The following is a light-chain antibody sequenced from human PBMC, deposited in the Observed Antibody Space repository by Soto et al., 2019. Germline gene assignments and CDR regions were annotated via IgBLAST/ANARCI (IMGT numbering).Light chain of an antibody. V-gene: IGKV3-11*01. CDR2: DTS. Sequence: VLTQSPATLALAPGERATLSCMASQFLSSYLALYQQKPGQPPRLLIYDTSNRATGIPARFSGSRSGTDFTLTISRLEPEDFAVYYCQQYGNSRTFGQGTKVDIK. CDR1: QFLSSY. CDR3: QQYGNSRT. J-gene: IGKJ1*01.